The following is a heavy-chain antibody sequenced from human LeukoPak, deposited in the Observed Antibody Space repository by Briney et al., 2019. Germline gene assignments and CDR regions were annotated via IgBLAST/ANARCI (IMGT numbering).Heavy chain of an antibody. V-gene: IGHV4-34*01. D-gene: IGHD2-15*01. CDR2: INHSVRI. Sequence: SETLSLTCAVYGVSFSGYYWTWIRQPPGKGLEWIGEINHSVRINCNPSLKSRVTISVDTSKNQFSLSLSSVTAADTAVYYCARAHPVGLDYWGQGILVTVSS. CDR3: ARAHPVGLDY. CDR1: GVSFSGYY. J-gene: IGHJ4*02.